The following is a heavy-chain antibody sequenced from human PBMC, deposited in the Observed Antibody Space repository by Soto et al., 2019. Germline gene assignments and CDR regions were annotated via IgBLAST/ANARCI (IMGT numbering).Heavy chain of an antibody. Sequence: SETLSLTCTVYGGSFSCYYWSWIRQPPGKGLEWIGEINHSGSTNYNPSLKSRVTISVDTSKNQFSLKLSSVSAADTAVYYCARFXPSYDLARYYYYYGMDVWGQGTTVTVSS. CDR3: ARFXPSYDLARYYYYYGMDV. J-gene: IGHJ6*02. CDR2: INHSGST. CDR1: GGSFSCYY. D-gene: IGHD3-3*01. V-gene: IGHV4-34*01.